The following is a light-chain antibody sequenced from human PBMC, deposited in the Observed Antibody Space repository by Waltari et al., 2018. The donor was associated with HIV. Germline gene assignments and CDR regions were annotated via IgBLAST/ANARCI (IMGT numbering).Light chain of an antibody. V-gene: IGLV2-14*01. Sequence: QSALTQPASVSGSPGQSITISCTGTSSDVGGYNYVSWYQQHPGKAPKLMIYEVSNRPSGVSNRFSGSKSDNTASLTISGLQAEDEADYYCSSYTSSSTLVFGGETKLTVL. J-gene: IGLJ2*01. CDR1: SSDVGGYNY. CDR3: SSYTSSSTLV. CDR2: EVS.